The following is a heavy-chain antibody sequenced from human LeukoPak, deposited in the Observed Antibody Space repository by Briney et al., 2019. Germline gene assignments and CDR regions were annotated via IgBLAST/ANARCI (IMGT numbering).Heavy chain of an antibody. D-gene: IGHD4-17*01. V-gene: IGHV3-23*01. CDR2: ISGSGGSS. CDR1: GFTFSSYA. Sequence: PGGSLRLSCAASGFTFSSYAMTWVRQAPGKGLEWVSAISGSGGSSYYADSVKGRFTISRDNSKNTLYLQMNSLRADDTAVYYCAKSLGYGDYVGYYFEYWGQGTLVTVSS. J-gene: IGHJ4*02. CDR3: AKSLGYGDYVGYYFEY.